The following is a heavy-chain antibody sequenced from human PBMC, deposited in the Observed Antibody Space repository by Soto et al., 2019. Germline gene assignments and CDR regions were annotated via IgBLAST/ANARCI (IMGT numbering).Heavy chain of an antibody. CDR1: GGSISSYY. CDR3: ARNQEGGSGWSPFDY. Sequence: SETLSLTCTVSGGSISSYYWSWIRQPPGKGLEWIGYIYYSGSTNYNPSLKSRVTISVDTSKNQFSLKLSSVTAADTAVYYCARNQEGGSGWSPFDYWGQGTLVTVSS. V-gene: IGHV4-59*08. D-gene: IGHD6-19*01. J-gene: IGHJ4*02. CDR2: IYYSGST.